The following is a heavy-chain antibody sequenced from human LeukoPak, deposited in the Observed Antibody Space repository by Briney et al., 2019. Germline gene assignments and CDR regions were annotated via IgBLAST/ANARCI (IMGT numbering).Heavy chain of an antibody. J-gene: IGHJ4*02. V-gene: IGHV4-39*01. CDR2: IYYSGST. CDR3: ARHSIAVADC. D-gene: IGHD6-19*01. CDR1: GGSISSSSYY. Sequence: PSETLSLTCTVSGGSISSSSYYWGWIRQPPGKGLEWIGSIYYSGSTYYNPSLKSRVTISVDTSKNQFSLKLSSVTAADTAVYYCARHSIAVADCWGQGTLVTVSS.